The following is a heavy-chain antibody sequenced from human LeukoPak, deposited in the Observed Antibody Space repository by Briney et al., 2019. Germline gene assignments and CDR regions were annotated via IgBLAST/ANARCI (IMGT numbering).Heavy chain of an antibody. CDR2: IYYSGST. J-gene: IGHJ5*02. V-gene: IGHV4-59*11. CDR3: ARDRTVVVVVAATQAHWFDP. Sequence: PSETLSLTCTVSGGSISSHYWSWIRQPPGKGLEWIGYIYYSGSTNYNPSLKSRVTISVDTSKNQFSLKLSSVTAADTAVYYCARDRTVVVVVAATQAHWFDPWGQGTLVTVSS. D-gene: IGHD2-15*01. CDR1: GGSISSHY.